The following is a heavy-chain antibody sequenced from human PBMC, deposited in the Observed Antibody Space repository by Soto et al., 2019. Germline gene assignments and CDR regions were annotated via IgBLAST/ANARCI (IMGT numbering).Heavy chain of an antibody. D-gene: IGHD2-2*01. Sequence: SETLSLTCSVSGGSISSGGYYWSWIRQHPGKGLEWIGYIYYSGSTNYNPSLKSRVTISVDTSKNQFSLKLTSVTAADTAVYYCARLTCSNTRCLKLNGFDIWGQGTMVTVSS. J-gene: IGHJ3*02. CDR1: GGSISSGGYY. CDR2: IYYSGST. CDR3: ARLTCSNTRCLKLNGFDI. V-gene: IGHV4-31*03.